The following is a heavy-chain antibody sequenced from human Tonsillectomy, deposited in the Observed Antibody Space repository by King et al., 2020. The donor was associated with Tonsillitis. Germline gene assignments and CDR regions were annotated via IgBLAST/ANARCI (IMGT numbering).Heavy chain of an antibody. V-gene: IGHV4-39*07. CDR3: AGLRWYPTSYYFAY. D-gene: IGHD4-23*01. J-gene: IGHJ4*02. Sequence: LQLQESGPGLVKPSETLSLTCTVSGGSISSNSHYWGWIRHPPGKGLEWIDSVYYSGSTFYTPSLKSRVTISIDTSKNQFSLNLTSVSAADTAVYFCAGLRWYPTSYYFAYWGQGALVSVSS. CDR2: VYYSGST. CDR1: GGSISSNSHY.